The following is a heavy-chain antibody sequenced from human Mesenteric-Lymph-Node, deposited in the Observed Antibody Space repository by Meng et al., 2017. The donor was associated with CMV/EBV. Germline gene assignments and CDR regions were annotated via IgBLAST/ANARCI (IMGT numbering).Heavy chain of an antibody. CDR2: ISSSSSTI. CDR1: GFTFSSYS. V-gene: IGHV3-48*04. Sequence: GGSLRLSCAASGFTFSSYSMNWVRQAPGKGLEWVSYISSSSSTIYYADSVKGRFTISRDNARNSLYLQMDSLRAEDTAVYYCARVRAGYNYDFDYWGQGTLVTVSS. CDR3: ARVRAGYNYDFDY. D-gene: IGHD5-24*01. J-gene: IGHJ4*02.